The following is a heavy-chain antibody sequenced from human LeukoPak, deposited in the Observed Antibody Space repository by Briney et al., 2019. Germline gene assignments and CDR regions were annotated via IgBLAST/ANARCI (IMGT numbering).Heavy chain of an antibody. CDR2: ISSNGGST. D-gene: IGHD3-10*01. Sequence: GGSLRLSCAASGFTFSSFSMHCVRQAPGKGLESVSAISSNGGSTYYANSVKGRFTISRDNSKNTLYLQMGSLRAEDMAVYYCAREYYGGYVDYWGQGTLVTVSS. CDR1: GFTFSSFS. J-gene: IGHJ4*02. V-gene: IGHV3-64*01. CDR3: AREYYGGYVDY.